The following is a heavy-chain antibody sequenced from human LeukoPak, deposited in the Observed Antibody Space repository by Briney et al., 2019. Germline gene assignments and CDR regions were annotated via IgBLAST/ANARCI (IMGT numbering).Heavy chain of an antibody. Sequence: PGGSLRLSCAASGFIFSSYHMNWVRQAPGKGLEWVSYISSSSSTIHYADSVKGRFTISRDNAKNSLYLQMNSLREEDTAVYYCADLEGWRGYWGQGTLVTVSS. V-gene: IGHV3-48*02. J-gene: IGHJ4*02. D-gene: IGHD3-3*01. CDR2: ISSSSSTI. CDR1: GFIFSSYH. CDR3: ADLEGWRGY.